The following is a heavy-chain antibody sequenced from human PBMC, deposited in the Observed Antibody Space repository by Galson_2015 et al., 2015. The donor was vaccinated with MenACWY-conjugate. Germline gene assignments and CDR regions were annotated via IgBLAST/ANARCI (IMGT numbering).Heavy chain of an antibody. CDR1: GFTFGSYG. CDR2: IWYDGSNK. J-gene: IGHJ4*02. Sequence: SLRLSCAASGFTFGSYGMHWVRQAPGKGLEWVAVIWYDGSNKYYADSVKGRFTISRDNSKNTLYLQMNSLRAEDTAVYYCARDSFREYGDFLDYWGQGTLVTVSS. V-gene: IGHV3-33*01. D-gene: IGHD4-17*01. CDR3: ARDSFREYGDFLDY.